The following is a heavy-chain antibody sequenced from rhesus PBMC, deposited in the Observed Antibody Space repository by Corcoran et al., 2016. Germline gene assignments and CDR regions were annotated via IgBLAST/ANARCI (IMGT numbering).Heavy chain of an antibody. D-gene: IGHD3-28*01. CDR2: IFGDGGST. CDR3: VRGRVVNDRGADY. CDR1: GGFISSNS. Sequence: QVQLQESGPGLVKPSETLSLTCGVSGGFISSNSWSGIRQAPGKGLEWIGRIFGDGGSTSYNPSLTSRVTISTDTSKNQFSLKLNSVTAADTAVYYCVRGRVVNDRGADYWGQGVLVTVSS. V-gene: IGHV4-147*01. J-gene: IGHJ4*01.